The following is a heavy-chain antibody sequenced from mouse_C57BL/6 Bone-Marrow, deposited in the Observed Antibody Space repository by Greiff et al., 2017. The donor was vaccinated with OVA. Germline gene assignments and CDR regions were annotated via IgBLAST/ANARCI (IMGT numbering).Heavy chain of an antibody. CDR2: ISYDGSN. J-gene: IGHJ2*01. CDR3: ARGAYGNYRVDY. V-gene: IGHV3-6*01. CDR1: GYSITSGYY. D-gene: IGHD2-1*01. Sequence: VQLKESGPGLVKPSQSLSLTCSVTGYSITSGYYWNWIRQFPGNKLEWMGYISYDGSNNYNPSLKNRISITRDTSKNQFFLKLNSVTTEDTATYYCARGAYGNYRVDYWGQGTTLTVSS.